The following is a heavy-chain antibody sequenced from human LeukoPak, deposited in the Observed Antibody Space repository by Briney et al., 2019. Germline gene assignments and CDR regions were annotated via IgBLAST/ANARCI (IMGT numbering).Heavy chain of an antibody. CDR2: THYTGDT. CDR1: SDSINNYD. V-gene: IGHV4-59*08. CDR3: AKWSSSFKAFGF. D-gene: IGHD2-8*01. J-gene: IGHJ4*02. Sequence: KPSETLSLTCSVPSDSINNYDWNWIRQPPGKELEWIAYTHYTGDTKSNPSLKSRGTTTVGTSNNQFSLKLSSVTAADTAVYYCAKWSSSFKAFGFWGQGILAIVSS.